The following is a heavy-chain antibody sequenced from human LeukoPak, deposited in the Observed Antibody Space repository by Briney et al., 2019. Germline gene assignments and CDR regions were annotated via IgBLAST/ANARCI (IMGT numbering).Heavy chain of an antibody. J-gene: IGHJ3*02. Sequence: ASVKVPCKASGYTFTGYYMHWVRQAPGQGLEWMGWINPNSGGTNYAQKFQGRVTMTRDTSISTAYMELSRLRSDDTAVYYCARDNVVEAATLADAFDIWGQGTMVTVSS. V-gene: IGHV1-2*02. CDR2: INPNSGGT. CDR1: GYTFTGYY. CDR3: ARDNVVEAATLADAFDI. D-gene: IGHD2-15*01.